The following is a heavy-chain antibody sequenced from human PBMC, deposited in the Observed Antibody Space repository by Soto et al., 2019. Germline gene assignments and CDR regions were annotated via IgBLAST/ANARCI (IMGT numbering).Heavy chain of an antibody. D-gene: IGHD1-1*01. Sequence: QVQLVQSGAEVKKPGASVKVSCKASGYTFTSYDINWVRQATGQGLEWMGWMNPNRGNTGYAQKFQGRVTMTRDTSISTAYMKLISLRDEDTAVYYCAGPWNKQWGQGTRVTVSS. CDR1: GYTFTSYD. CDR3: AGPWNKQ. CDR2: MNPNRGNT. V-gene: IGHV1-8*01. J-gene: IGHJ4*02.